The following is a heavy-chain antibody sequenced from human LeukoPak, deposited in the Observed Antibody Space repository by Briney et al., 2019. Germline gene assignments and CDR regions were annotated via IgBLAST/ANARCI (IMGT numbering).Heavy chain of an antibody. D-gene: IGHD6-13*01. J-gene: IGHJ6*03. CDR1: GFTFGDYA. CDR3: TRGGAAAGTFYYYYYMDV. Sequence: GGSLRLSCTASGFTFGDYAMSWVRQAPGKGLEWVGFIRSKAYGGTTEYAASVKGRFTISRDDSKSIAYLQMNSLKTEDTAVYYCTRGGAAAGTFYYYYYMDVWGKGTTVTVSS. V-gene: IGHV3-49*04. CDR2: IRSKAYGGTT.